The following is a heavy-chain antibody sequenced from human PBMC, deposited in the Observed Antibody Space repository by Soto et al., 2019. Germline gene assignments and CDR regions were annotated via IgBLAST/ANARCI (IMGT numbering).Heavy chain of an antibody. D-gene: IGHD1-7*01. J-gene: IGHJ3*02. CDR2: IAYSGST. V-gene: IGHV4-31*03. Sequence: QVQLQESGPGLVQPSQSMSLACTVSGVSITTVGNYWSWIRQFPGKGLEWIGHIAYSGSTNSNPSLTSGLSMSVDTSKNQFFLELISVTAADTSVYYCARILGCVNYLGIFAAFDICGQGTVVTVSS. CDR3: ARILGCVNYLGIFAAFDI. CDR1: GVSITTVGNY.